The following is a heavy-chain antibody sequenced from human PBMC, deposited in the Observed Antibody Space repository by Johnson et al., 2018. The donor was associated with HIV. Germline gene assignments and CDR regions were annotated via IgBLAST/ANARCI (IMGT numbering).Heavy chain of an antibody. CDR2: IKSKTDGGTT. Sequence: EVQLVESGGGMVQPGGSLRLSCAASGFTFSAYWMTWVRQAPGKGLEWVGRIKSKTDGGTTDYAAPVKGRFTISRDDSKNKLYLQMNGLRVEDTAVYYCAKCIWGSSLIDVFDMWGRGTTVIVSS. CDR3: AKCIWGSSLIDVFDM. D-gene: IGHD3-16*01. J-gene: IGHJ3*02. CDR1: GFTFSAYW. V-gene: IGHV3-15*01.